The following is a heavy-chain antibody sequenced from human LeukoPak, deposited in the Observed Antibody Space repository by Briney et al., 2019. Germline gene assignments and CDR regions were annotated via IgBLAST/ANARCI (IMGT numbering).Heavy chain of an antibody. Sequence: PSETLSLTCAVYGGSFSGYYWSWIRQPPGKGLEWIGEINHSGSTNYNPSLKSRVTISVDTSKNQFSLKLSSVTAADTAVYYCARGRYYDFWSGLNWFDPWGQGTLVTVSS. CDR1: GGSFSGYY. V-gene: IGHV4-34*01. D-gene: IGHD3-3*01. J-gene: IGHJ5*02. CDR2: INHSGST. CDR3: ARGRYYDFWSGLNWFDP.